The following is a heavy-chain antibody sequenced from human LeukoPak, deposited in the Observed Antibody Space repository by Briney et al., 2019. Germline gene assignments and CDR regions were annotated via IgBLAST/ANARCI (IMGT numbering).Heavy chain of an antibody. CDR1: GFTSGSYW. D-gene: IGHD2-15*01. Sequence: PGGSLRLSCAASGFTSGSYWMNWVRQAPGKGLEWVAIIKQDGSQKFYLDSVRGRFTISTDTANNSLYLLMNSLRAEGTAVYYCARASLSSLLTFDYWGQGTLVTVSS. V-gene: IGHV3-7*01. J-gene: IGHJ4*02. CDR3: ARASLSSLLTFDY. CDR2: IKQDGSQK.